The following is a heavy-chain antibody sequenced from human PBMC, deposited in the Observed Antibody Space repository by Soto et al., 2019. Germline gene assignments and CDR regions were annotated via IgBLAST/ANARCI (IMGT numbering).Heavy chain of an antibody. V-gene: IGHV2-5*02. CDR2: IYWDDTN. D-gene: IGHD3-22*01. J-gene: IGHJ3*01. CDR1: GFSFSTTGVG. CDR3: ALRNRDSSGFYRRAFDV. Sequence: SGPTLVNPTQTLTLTCTFSGFSFSTTGVGVGWIRQAPGKALEWLTCIYWDDTNRYSPSLKSRLTVTKDTSKSQVVLTLTNMDPVDTATYYCALRNRDSSGFYRRAFDVWGQGTMVTVSS.